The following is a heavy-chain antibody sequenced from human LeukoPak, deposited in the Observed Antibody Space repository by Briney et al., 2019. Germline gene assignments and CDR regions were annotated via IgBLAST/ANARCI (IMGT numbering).Heavy chain of an antibody. CDR2: IRSKVNNYAT. CDR1: GFTFSGSA. D-gene: IGHD2-15*01. V-gene: IGHV3-73*01. Sequence: GGSLRLSCAASGFTFSGSAMHWVRQASGKGLEWVGRIRSKVNNYATTYTASVKGRFTISRDDSKNTAYLQLNSLKTEDTAVYYCARHQGAGGSGVDYWGQGTLVTVSS. J-gene: IGHJ4*02. CDR3: ARHQGAGGSGVDY.